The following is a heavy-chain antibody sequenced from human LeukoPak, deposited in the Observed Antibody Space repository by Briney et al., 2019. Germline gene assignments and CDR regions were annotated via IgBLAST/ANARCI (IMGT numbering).Heavy chain of an antibody. D-gene: IGHD5-18*01. CDR3: ARGAAGYSYG. V-gene: IGHV4-59*01. J-gene: IGHJ4*02. CDR2: IYYSGST. CDR1: GGSISSYY. Sequence: SETLSLTCTVSGGSISSYYWSWIRQPPGKGLEWIGYIYYSGSTNYNPSLKSRVTISVDTSKNQYSLKLSSVTAADTAVYYCARGAAGYSYGWGQGTLVTVSS.